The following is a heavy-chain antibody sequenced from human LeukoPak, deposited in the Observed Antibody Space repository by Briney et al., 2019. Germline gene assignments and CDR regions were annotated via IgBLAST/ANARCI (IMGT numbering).Heavy chain of an antibody. Sequence: ASVKVSCKASGYTFTSYYMRWVRQAPGQGLEWMGIINPSGGSTSYAQKFQGRVTMTRDTSTNTVYMELSSLRSEDTAVYYCARTYGSGSYQLLDLRGNWFDPWGQGTLVTVSS. CDR3: ARTYGSGSYQLLDLRGNWFDP. J-gene: IGHJ5*02. CDR1: GYTFTSYY. V-gene: IGHV1-46*01. D-gene: IGHD3-10*01. CDR2: INPSGGST.